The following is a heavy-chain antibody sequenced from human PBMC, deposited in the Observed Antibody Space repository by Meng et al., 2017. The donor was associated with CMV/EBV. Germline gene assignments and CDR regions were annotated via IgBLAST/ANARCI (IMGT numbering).Heavy chain of an antibody. D-gene: IGHD3-10*01. V-gene: IGHV3-30*04. Sequence: GGSLRLSCAASGFTFSSYAMHWVRQAPGKGLEWVAVISYDGSNKYYADSVKGRFTISRDNSKNTLYLQMNGLRAEDTAVYYCARESLSGFGELLWGVLGMDVWGQGTTVTVSS. CDR1: GFTFSSYA. J-gene: IGHJ6*02. CDR2: ISYDGSNK. CDR3: ARESLSGFGELLWGVLGMDV.